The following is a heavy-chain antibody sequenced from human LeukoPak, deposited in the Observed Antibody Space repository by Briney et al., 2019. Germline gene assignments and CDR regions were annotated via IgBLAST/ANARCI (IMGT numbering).Heavy chain of an antibody. V-gene: IGHV3-9*03. CDR2: ISWNSGSI. CDR3: TKGSDTAMVYGAFDI. Sequence: GRSLRLSCAASGFTFDDYAMHWVRHVPGKGLEWVSGISWNSGSIGYADSVKGRFTISRDNAKNSLYLQMNSLRAEDMALYYCTKGSDTAMVYGAFDIWGQGTMVTVSS. D-gene: IGHD5-18*01. J-gene: IGHJ3*02. CDR1: GFTFDDYA.